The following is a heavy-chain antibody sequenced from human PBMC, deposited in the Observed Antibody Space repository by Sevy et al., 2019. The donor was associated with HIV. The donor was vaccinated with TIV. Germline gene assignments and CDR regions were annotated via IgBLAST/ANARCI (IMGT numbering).Heavy chain of an antibody. D-gene: IGHD6-19*01. CDR2: ISYDGSSH. Sequence: GGSLRLSCAASEFMFSTYAMHWVRQAPGKGLEWVAVISYDGSSHYYAVSVKGRFTISRDNSKNTLFLQMNSLRLEDTAFYYCARDAGYSTDWYPSDYWGQGTLVTVPS. CDR3: ARDAGYSTDWYPSDY. CDR1: EFMFSTYA. J-gene: IGHJ4*02. V-gene: IGHV3-30-3*01.